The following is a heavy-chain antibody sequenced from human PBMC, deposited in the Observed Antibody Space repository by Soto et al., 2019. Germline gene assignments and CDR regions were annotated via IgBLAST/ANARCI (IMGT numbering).Heavy chain of an antibody. CDR1: GYSFTSYW. Sequence: PGESLKISCKGSGYSFTSYWIGWVRQMPGKGLERMGIIYPGDSDTRYSPSFQGQVTISADKSISTAYLQWSSLKASDTAMYYCARPWCSGTSCYRGVDYGMDVWGQGTTVTVSS. D-gene: IGHD2-2*02. CDR2: IYPGDSDT. CDR3: ARPWCSGTSCYRGVDYGMDV. J-gene: IGHJ6*02. V-gene: IGHV5-51*01.